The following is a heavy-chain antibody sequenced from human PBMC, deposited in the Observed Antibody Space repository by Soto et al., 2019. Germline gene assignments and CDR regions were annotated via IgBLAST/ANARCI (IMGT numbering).Heavy chain of an antibody. Sequence: PGGSLRLSCAASGFTFSSYAMSWVRQAPGKGLEWVSAISGSGGSTYYADSVKGRFTISRDNSKNTLYLQMNSLRAEDTAVYYCAKDTDYDFWSGYYTFPAFDIWGQGTMVTVSS. CDR3: AKDTDYDFWSGYYTFPAFDI. CDR2: ISGSGGST. CDR1: GFTFSSYA. V-gene: IGHV3-23*01. D-gene: IGHD3-3*01. J-gene: IGHJ3*02.